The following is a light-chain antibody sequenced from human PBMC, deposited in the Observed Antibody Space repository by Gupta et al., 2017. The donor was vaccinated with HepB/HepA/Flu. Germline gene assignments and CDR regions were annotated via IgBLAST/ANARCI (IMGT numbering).Light chain of an antibody. Sequence: QSALTQPASVSGSPGQSITVSCTGTNSDIGGYNYVSWYQQHPGNAPKLMIYDVTNRPSGVSNRFSGSKSGNTASLTISGLQAEDEADYYCSSYTSSSIGLFGGGTSSTVVFGGGTKLTVL. CDR3: SSYTSSSIGLFGGGTSSTVV. CDR2: DVT. J-gene: IGLJ2*01. CDR1: NSDIGGYNY. V-gene: IGLV2-14*01.